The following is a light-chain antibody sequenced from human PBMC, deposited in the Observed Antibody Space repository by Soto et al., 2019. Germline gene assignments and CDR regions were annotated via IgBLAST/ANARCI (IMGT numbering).Light chain of an antibody. Sequence: DIQMTQSPPSLSASVGDRVTITCLASHDIGNSLNWYQDKPGQAPKLVIYDAYNLETGVPSTFSGSGYGTHFTFTITSLRPEDIATYYCQKSDHLPLFGPGTKVDIK. CDR2: DAY. CDR1: HDIGNS. CDR3: QKSDHLPL. V-gene: IGKV1-33*01. J-gene: IGKJ3*01.